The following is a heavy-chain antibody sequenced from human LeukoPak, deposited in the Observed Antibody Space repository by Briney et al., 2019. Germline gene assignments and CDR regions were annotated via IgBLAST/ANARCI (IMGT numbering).Heavy chain of an antibody. V-gene: IGHV1-18*04. Sequence: ASVKVSCKASGYTFTSYGISWVRQAPGQGLEWMGWINTYNGNTLYAQKLQGRVTMTTDTSTNTAYMELRSLRSDDTAVYFCARDRRRYCSGGSCSDAFDIWGQGTMVTVSS. CDR3: ARDRRRYCSGGSCSDAFDI. CDR2: INTYNGNT. D-gene: IGHD2-15*01. J-gene: IGHJ3*02. CDR1: GYTFTSYG.